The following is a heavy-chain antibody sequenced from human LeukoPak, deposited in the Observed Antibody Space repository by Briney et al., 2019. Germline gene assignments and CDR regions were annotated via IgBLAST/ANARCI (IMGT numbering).Heavy chain of an antibody. CDR1: GGSISSGGYY. CDR3: ARDSPYDYEAYGMDV. CDR2: IYYSGST. Sequence: SETLSLTCTVSGGSISSGGYYWSCIRQHPGKGLEWIGYIYYSGSTYYNPSLKSRVTISVDTSKNQFSLKLSSVTAADTAVYYCARDSPYDYEAYGMDVWGQGTTVTVSS. D-gene: IGHD3-16*01. V-gene: IGHV4-31*03. J-gene: IGHJ6*02.